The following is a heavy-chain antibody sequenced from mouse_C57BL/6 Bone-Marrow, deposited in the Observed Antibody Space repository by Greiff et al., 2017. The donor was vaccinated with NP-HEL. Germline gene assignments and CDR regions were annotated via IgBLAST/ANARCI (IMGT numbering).Heavy chain of an antibody. CDR2: IDPENGDT. CDR1: GFNIKDDY. CDR3: TTLFYYAMDY. J-gene: IGHJ4*01. Sequence: VQLQQSGAELVRPGASVKLSCTASGFNIKDDYMHWVKQRPEQGLEWIGWIDPENGDTEYASKFQGKATITADTSSNTAYLQLSSLTSEDTAAYYCTTLFYYAMDYWGQGTSVTVSS. D-gene: IGHD3-3*01. V-gene: IGHV14-4*01.